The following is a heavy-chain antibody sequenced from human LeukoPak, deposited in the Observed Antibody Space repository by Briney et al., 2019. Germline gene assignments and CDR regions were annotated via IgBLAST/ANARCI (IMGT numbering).Heavy chain of an antibody. J-gene: IGHJ3*02. CDR3: AKDQYRNFDWLSSSI. CDR2: ISGSGGST. Sequence: GGSLRLSCAASGFTFSSSAMSWVRQAPGEGLEWVSAISGSGGSTYYADSVKGRFTISRDNSKNTLYLQMNSLRAEDTAVYYCAKDQYRNFDWLSSSIWGQGTMVTVSS. CDR1: GFTFSSSA. D-gene: IGHD3-9*01. V-gene: IGHV3-23*01.